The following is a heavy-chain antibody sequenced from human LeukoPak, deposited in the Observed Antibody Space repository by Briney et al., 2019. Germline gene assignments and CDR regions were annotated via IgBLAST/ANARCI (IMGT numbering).Heavy chain of an antibody. CDR1: GFTFSTYA. J-gene: IGHJ6*02. D-gene: IGHD2-15*01. V-gene: IGHV3-30-3*01. CDR3: ARGSYCSGGSCYDYSYYGMDV. Sequence: PGGSLRLSCVASGFTFSTYAMHWVRQAPGKGLEWLAIISYDAVNKYYVEFEKGRLSISRDNSKNTLYLQMNSLRAEDTAVYYCARGSYCSGGSCYDYSYYGMDVWGQGTTVTVSS. CDR2: ISYDAVNK.